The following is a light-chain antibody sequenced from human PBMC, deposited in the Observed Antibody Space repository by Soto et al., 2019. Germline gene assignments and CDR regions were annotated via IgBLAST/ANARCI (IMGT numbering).Light chain of an antibody. CDR3: SSCATSDTPMV. CDR1: SSDVGGYNH. Sequence: QSALTQPASVSGSPGQSITISCTGTSSDVGGYNHVSWYQQHPGEAPKLMIYDVSSRPSGVSNRFSGSKAADTASLPISGLQAEDEADYYCSSCATSDTPMVFGGGTKLTV. V-gene: IGLV2-14*03. CDR2: DVS. J-gene: IGLJ2*01.